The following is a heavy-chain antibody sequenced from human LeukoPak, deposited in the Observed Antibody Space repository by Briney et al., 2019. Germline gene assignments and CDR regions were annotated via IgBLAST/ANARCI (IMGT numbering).Heavy chain of an antibody. J-gene: IGHJ4*02. CDR3: AHYGDYRFLYYFDH. CDR1: GFSLRTAGVG. V-gene: IGHV2-5*02. CDR2: IYWDDNK. Sequence: SGPTLVNPTQTLTLTCTFSGFSLRTAGVGVGWIRQPPGKALEWLALIYWDDNKLYSPSLKSRLTIIKDTSKNQVVLTMTNMGPVDTAIYYCAHYGDYRFLYYFDHWGQGTLVTVSS. D-gene: IGHD4-17*01.